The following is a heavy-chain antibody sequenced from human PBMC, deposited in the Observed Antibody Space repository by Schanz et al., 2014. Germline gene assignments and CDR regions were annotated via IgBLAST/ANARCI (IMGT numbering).Heavy chain of an antibody. V-gene: IGHV1-46*03. J-gene: IGHJ4*02. CDR1: GYTFTSYD. D-gene: IGHD2-2*01. CDR3: ARGGFFDSTSFDS. Sequence: QVQLVQSGAEVKKPGASVKVSCKASGYTFTSYDINWVRQATGQGLEWMGKINPSSGTTRIAQNFQGRLIVTRDTSTSTVNMELSSLRSEDTAVYYCARGGFFDSTSFDSWGQGTLVTVSS. CDR2: INPSSGTT.